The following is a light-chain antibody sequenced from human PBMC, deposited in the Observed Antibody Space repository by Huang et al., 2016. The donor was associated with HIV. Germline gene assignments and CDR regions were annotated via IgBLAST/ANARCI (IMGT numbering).Light chain of an antibody. CDR3: QQSYSAPYT. Sequence: DIQMTQSPSSLSASVGDRVTITCRASQRISSFLHWYHQKPGKAPKLLIYGASNLESGVPSRVSGSGSGTDFTLTISSLQPEDFATYYCQQSYSAPYTFGQGTKLEIK. J-gene: IGKJ2*01. CDR2: GAS. V-gene: IGKV1-39*01. CDR1: QRISSF.